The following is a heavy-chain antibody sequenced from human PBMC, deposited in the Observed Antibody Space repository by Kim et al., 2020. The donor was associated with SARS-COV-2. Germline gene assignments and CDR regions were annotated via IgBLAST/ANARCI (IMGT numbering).Heavy chain of an antibody. CDR1: GFTFSSYW. CDR2: INSDGSST. CDR3: ARALHFFSNKYSSSWYDGWVSVVTAEFNWFDP. Sequence: GGSLRLSCAASGFTFSSYWMHWVRQAPGKGLVWVSRINSDGSSTSYADSVKGRFTISRDNAKNTLYLQMNSLRAEDTAVYYCARALHFFSNKYSSSWYDGWVSVVTAEFNWFDPWGQGTLVTVSS. V-gene: IGHV3-74*01. J-gene: IGHJ5*02. D-gene: IGHD6-13*01.